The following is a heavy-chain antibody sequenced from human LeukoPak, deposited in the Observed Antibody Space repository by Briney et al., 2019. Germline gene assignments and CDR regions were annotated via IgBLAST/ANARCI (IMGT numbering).Heavy chain of an antibody. D-gene: IGHD4-17*01. J-gene: IGHJ1*01. CDR2: ISGSGGST. CDR1: GFTFSSYA. CDR3: AKDLLGYYGDENEYFQH. V-gene: IGHV3-23*01. Sequence: QAGGSLRLSCAASGFTFSSYAMSWVRQAPGKGLEWVSAISGSGGSTYYADSVKGRFTISRDNSKNTLYLQMNSLRAEDTAVYYCAKDLLGYYGDENEYFQHWGQGTLVTVSS.